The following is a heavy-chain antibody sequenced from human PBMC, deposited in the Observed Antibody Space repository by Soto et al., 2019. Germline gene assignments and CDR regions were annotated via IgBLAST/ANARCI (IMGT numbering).Heavy chain of an antibody. J-gene: IGHJ5*02. D-gene: IGHD6-13*01. Sequence: QVQLQESGPGLVKPSETLSLTCVVSGDSISSYHWSWIRQSAGKGLEWIGRIHSSGSTQYNPSLKGRVTMSVDMSKNQFSLRVTSVSAADTAIYYCARGIAALNWSWFDPWGQGSLVTVSS. CDR3: ARGIAALNWSWFDP. CDR2: IHSSGST. CDR1: GDSISSYH. V-gene: IGHV4-4*07.